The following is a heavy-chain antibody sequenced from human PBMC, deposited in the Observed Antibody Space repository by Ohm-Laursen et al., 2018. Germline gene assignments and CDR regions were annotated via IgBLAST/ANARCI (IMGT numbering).Heavy chain of an antibody. CDR1: GGSFSGYY. J-gene: IGHJ3*02. V-gene: IGHV4-34*01. CDR2: INHSGST. Sequence: GTLSLTCAVYGGSFSGYYWSWIRQPPGKGLEWIGEINHSGSTNYNPSLKSRVTISVDTSKNQFSLKLSSVTAADTAVYYCASLGYSYGYGDAFDIWGQGTMVTVSS. D-gene: IGHD5-18*01. CDR3: ASLGYSYGYGDAFDI.